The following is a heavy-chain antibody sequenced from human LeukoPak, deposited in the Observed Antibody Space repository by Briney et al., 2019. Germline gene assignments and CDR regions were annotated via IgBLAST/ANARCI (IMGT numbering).Heavy chain of an antibody. J-gene: IGHJ4*02. CDR1: GFTFSSYA. Sequence: GGSLRLSCAASGFTFSSYAMHWVRQAPGKGLEWVANIKQDGSEKYYVDSVKGRFTISRDNAKNSLYLQMNSLRAEDTAVYYCARVAHYDFWSGYHFDYWGQGTLVTVSS. CDR2: IKQDGSEK. CDR3: ARVAHYDFWSGYHFDY. D-gene: IGHD3-3*01. V-gene: IGHV3-7*01.